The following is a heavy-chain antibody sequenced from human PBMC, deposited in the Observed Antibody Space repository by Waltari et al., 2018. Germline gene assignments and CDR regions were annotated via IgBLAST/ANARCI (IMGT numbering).Heavy chain of an antibody. CDR3: AKRRDCSSNGCSSDY. V-gene: IGHV3-23*01. J-gene: IGHJ4*02. Sequence: EVQLLESGGGLVQPGGSLRLSCAASGFSFSNYDMSWVRQAPGKGLEWISIITSSANWAGYTDSVRGRFTTSRDNSKSTLYLLMNSLRDEDTAVYYCAKRRDCSSNGCSSDYWGQGTLVTVSS. CDR2: ITSSANWA. D-gene: IGHD2-2*01. CDR1: GFSFSNYD.